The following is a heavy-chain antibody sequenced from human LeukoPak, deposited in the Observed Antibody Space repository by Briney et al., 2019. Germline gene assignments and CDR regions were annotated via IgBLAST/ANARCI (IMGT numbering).Heavy chain of an antibody. V-gene: IGHV3-21*01. J-gene: IGHJ4*01. CDR2: ISSHSRDI. CDR1: GYTFNTYS. D-gene: IGHD6-6*01. Sequence: GGSLRLSCAASGYTFNTYSMNWVRQAPGKGLEWVSSISSHSRDIYYADSVKGRFTISRDNAKNSLHLQMNSLRAEDTAVYYCARDDRDISSFRFDYWGHGILVTVSS. CDR3: ARDDRDISSFRFDY.